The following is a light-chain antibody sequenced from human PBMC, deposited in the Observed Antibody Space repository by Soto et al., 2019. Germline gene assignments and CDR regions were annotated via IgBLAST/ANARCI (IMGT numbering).Light chain of an antibody. CDR3: QQYVSSPWT. V-gene: IGKV3-20*01. CDR2: GAS. Sequence: EIVLTQSPGTLSLSPGEGATLSCRASQSVSNSYLAWYQQRPGQAPRLLIYGASTRATGIPDRFSGSGSGTDFTLTISGLEPEDFAVYFCQQYVSSPWTFGQGTKVDIK. J-gene: IGKJ1*01. CDR1: QSVSNSY.